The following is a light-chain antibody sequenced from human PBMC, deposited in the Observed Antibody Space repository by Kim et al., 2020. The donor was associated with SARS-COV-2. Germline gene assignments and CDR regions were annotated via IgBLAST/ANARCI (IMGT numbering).Light chain of an antibody. J-gene: IGKJ5*01. Sequence: LSLSPGERATLSCRARQRISSSLAGYQQKPGQAPRVLIYGASARATGIPARFSGSGSGTEFTLTISNLQSEDFAVYYCQQYAYWRAFGQGTRLEI. CDR2: GAS. V-gene: IGKV3-15*01. CDR1: QRISSS. CDR3: QQYAYWRA.